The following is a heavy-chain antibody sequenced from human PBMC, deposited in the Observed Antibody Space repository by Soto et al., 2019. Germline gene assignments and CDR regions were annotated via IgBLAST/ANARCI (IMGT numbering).Heavy chain of an antibody. Sequence: PGGSLRLSCAASGFTVSSYYMSWVRQAPGKGLEWVSVIYSVGSADFADSVKGRFTITRDNSKNTLYLQMNSLRAEDTAVYYCAKFSHCSSISRFSWGQGTMVTVSS. D-gene: IGHD2-2*01. V-gene: IGHV3-66*01. CDR2: IYSVGSA. J-gene: IGHJ5*02. CDR3: AKFSHCSSISRFS. CDR1: GFTVSSYY.